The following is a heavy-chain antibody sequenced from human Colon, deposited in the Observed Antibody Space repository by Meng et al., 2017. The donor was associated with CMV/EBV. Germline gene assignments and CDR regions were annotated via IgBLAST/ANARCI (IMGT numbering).Heavy chain of an antibody. D-gene: IGHD2-15*01. Sequence: LSRDSIHWVRQAPGKGLEWVALLSYDGNKKYYADSVKGRLTLSRDISKNTVYLQMDSLTPDDTAVFFCARGRAACSGIACYSSFDFWGQGTLVTVSS. J-gene: IGHJ4*02. V-gene: IGHV3-30-3*01. CDR1: LSRDS. CDR3: ARGRAACSGIACYSSFDF. CDR2: LSYDGNKK.